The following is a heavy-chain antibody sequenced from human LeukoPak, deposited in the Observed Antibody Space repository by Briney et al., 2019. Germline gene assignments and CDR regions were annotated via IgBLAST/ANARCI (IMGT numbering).Heavy chain of an antibody. V-gene: IGHV3-23*01. Sequence: PGGSLRLSCAASGFTFSSYAMSWVRQAPGKGLEWVSAISGSGGRTYYADSVKGRFTISRDNSKNTVYLQMNSLRAEDTAVYYCAKGFLTGYYFFDYWGQGTLVTVSS. CDR1: GFTFSSYA. CDR2: ISGSGGRT. CDR3: AKGFLTGYYFFDY. D-gene: IGHD3-9*01. J-gene: IGHJ4*02.